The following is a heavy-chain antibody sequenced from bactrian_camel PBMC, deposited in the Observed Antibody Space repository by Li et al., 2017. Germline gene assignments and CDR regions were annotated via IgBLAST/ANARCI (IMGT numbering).Heavy chain of an antibody. V-gene: IGHV3S6*01. Sequence: VQLVESGGGLVQPGGSLRLSCVASGFTFSTYVMYWIRQAPGKGLEWLSTISTDGRNTHYADSVKGRFTISRDNAKNTVYLQMNSLKSEDTAVYYCAARYYLAYEGDYNYWGQGTQVTVS. D-gene: IGHD2*01. CDR3: AARYYLAYEGDYNY. CDR1: GFTFSTYV. CDR2: ISTDGRNT. J-gene: IGHJ4*01.